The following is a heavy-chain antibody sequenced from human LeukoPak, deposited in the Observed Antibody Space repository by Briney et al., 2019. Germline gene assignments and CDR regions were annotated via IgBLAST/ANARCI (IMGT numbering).Heavy chain of an antibody. CDR2: IYYSGST. V-gene: IGHV4-59*01. D-gene: IGHD5-12*01. J-gene: IGHJ4*02. CDR3: ARLYSGYDSGVMYYFDY. Sequence: SETLSLTCTVSGASISSYYWSWIRQPPGKGLEWIGYIYYSGSTNYNPSLKSRVTISVDTSKNQFSLKLSSVTAADTAVYYCARLYSGYDSGVMYYFDYWGQGTLVTVSS. CDR1: GASISSYY.